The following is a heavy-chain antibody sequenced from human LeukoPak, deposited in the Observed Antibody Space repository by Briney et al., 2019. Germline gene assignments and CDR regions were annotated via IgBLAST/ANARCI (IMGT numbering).Heavy chain of an antibody. CDR3: ASADAYNYGGMDY. J-gene: IGHJ4*02. CDR2: IYYSGST. Sequence: PSETLSLTCTVSGGSISSYYWSWIRQPPGKGLEWIGYIYYSGSTNYNPSLKSRVTISVDTSKNQFSLKLSSVTAADTAVYYCASADAYNYGGMDYWGQGTLVTVSS. V-gene: IGHV4-59*01. CDR1: GGSISSYY. D-gene: IGHD5-24*01.